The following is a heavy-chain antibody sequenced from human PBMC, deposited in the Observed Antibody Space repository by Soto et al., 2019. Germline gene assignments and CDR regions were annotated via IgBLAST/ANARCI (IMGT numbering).Heavy chain of an antibody. CDR2: ISGGGRPI. CDR1: GFTFSTFS. D-gene: IGHD6-19*01. J-gene: IGHJ4*02. CDR3: ARDLGWAFDS. V-gene: IGHV3-48*02. Sequence: EGQLVESGGGSVQPGGSLRLSCAASGFTFSTFSMNWVRQAPGRGLEWISYISGGGRPISYADSVKGRFTISRDNAKNSLYLQMDSLTDEDTAVYYCARDLGWAFDSWGQGTLVNVSS.